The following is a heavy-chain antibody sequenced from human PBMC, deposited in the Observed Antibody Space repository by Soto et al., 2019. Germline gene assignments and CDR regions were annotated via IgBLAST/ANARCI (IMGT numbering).Heavy chain of an antibody. CDR3: ARDSDTAVVFDY. Sequence: QVQLVESGGGLVKPGGSLRLSCAASGFTFSDYYMSWIRQAPGKGLEWVSYISSSSSYTNYADSVKGRFTISRDNAKNSLYLQMNSLRAEDTAVYYCARDSDTAVVFDYWGQGTLVTVSS. V-gene: IGHV3-11*05. CDR2: ISSSSSYT. D-gene: IGHD5-18*01. J-gene: IGHJ4*02. CDR1: GFTFSDYY.